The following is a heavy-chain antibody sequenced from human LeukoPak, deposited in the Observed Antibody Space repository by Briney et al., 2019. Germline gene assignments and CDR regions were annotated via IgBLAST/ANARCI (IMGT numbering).Heavy chain of an antibody. D-gene: IGHD4-17*01. CDR1: GFSLNTYVMY. V-gene: IGHV2-70*15. Sequence: QVTLRESGPALVKPTQTLTLTCTFSGFSLNTYVMYVSWIRQPPGKDLEWLARIDWDGNKYYTPSLQPRLTISKDTAKNRVVLTVTNMDPVDTATYYCARILGHYGDYIDYWGQGTLVTVSS. J-gene: IGHJ4*02. CDR2: IDWDGNK. CDR3: ARILGHYGDYIDY.